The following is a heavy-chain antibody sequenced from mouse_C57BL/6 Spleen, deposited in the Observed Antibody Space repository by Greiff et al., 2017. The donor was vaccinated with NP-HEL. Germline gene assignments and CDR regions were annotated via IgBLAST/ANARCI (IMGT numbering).Heavy chain of an antibody. V-gene: IGHV1-69*01. D-gene: IGHD3-3*01. CDR2: IDPSDSYT. J-gene: IGHJ2*01. CDR1: GYTFTSYW. CDR3: ARSRGRSPVYFDY. Sequence: QVQLQQPGAELVMPGASVKLSCKASGYTFTSYWMHWVKQRPGQGLEWIGEIDPSDSYTNYNQKFKGKSTLTVDKSSSTAYMQLSSLTSEDSAVYYCARSRGRSPVYFDYWGQGTTLTVSS.